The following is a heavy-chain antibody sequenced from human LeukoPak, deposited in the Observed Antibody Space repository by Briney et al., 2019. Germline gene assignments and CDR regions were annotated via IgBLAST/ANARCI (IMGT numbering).Heavy chain of an antibody. CDR1: GFTFSRCG. CDR2: ISGSGGST. D-gene: IGHD4/OR15-4a*01. CDR3: AKDRANLFDY. V-gene: IGHV3-23*01. J-gene: IGHJ4*02. Sequence: PGKSLRLSCAASGFTFSRCGMHWVRQAPGKGLEWVSAISGSGGSTYYADSVKGRFTISRDNSKNTLYLQMNSLRAEDTAVYYCAKDRANLFDYWGQGTQVTVSS.